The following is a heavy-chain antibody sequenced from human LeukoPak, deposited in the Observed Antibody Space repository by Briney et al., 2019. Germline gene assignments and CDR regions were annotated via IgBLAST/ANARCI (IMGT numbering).Heavy chain of an antibody. J-gene: IGHJ4*02. D-gene: IGHD3-10*01. CDR3: AKVTMVRGVIITSSYFDY. CDR1: GFIFDDYA. V-gene: IGHV3-9*01. Sequence: GGSLRLSCAASGFIFDDYAMHWVRQAPGKGLEWVSGISWNSGNRGYADSVKGRFTISRDNAKNSLYLQMNSLRAEDTALYYCAKVTMVRGVIITSSYFDYWGQGTLVTVSS. CDR2: ISWNSGNR.